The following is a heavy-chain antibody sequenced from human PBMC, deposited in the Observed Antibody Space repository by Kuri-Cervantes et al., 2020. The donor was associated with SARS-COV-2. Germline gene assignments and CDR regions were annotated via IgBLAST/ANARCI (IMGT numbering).Heavy chain of an antibody. CDR1: GFTFSSYA. CDR2: TTDDGTNK. Sequence: GESLKISCAASGFTFSSYAMHWVRQAPGKGLEWVAVTTDDGTNKYYADSVKGRFTISRDNFKNTLYLQMNSLKAEDTDVYNCARGFELLQYFDLWGRGTMVTVSS. V-gene: IGHV3-30-3*01. J-gene: IGHJ2*01. D-gene: IGHD1-7*01. CDR3: ARGFELLQYFDL.